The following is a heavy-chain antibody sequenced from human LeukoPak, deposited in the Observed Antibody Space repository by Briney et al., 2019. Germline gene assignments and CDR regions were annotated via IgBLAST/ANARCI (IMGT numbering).Heavy chain of an antibody. CDR2: IYTTGST. J-gene: IGHJ4*02. Sequence: SETLSLTCTVSGASIRGFYWSWIRQSPGNGLEWIGYIYTTGSTYYNPSLGSRVTMSVDPSENRFSLNLSSVTAADTAVYYCARLRDSNKWHVFEYWGQGSLATVSS. V-gene: IGHV4-4*08. D-gene: IGHD1/OR15-1a*01. CDR3: ARLRDSNKWHVFEY. CDR1: GASIRGFY.